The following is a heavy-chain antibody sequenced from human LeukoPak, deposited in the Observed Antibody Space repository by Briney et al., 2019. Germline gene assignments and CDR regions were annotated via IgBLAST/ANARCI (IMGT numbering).Heavy chain of an antibody. CDR1: GGSISSYY. Sequence: SETLSLTCTVSGGSISSYYWSWIRQPPGKGLEWIGYIYYSGSTNYNPSLKSRVTISVDTSKNQFSLKLSSVTAADTAVYYCARGSKRSYSSSWYDYWGQGTLVTVSS. J-gene: IGHJ4*02. D-gene: IGHD6-13*01. V-gene: IGHV4-59*01. CDR3: ARGSKRSYSSSWYDY. CDR2: IYYSGST.